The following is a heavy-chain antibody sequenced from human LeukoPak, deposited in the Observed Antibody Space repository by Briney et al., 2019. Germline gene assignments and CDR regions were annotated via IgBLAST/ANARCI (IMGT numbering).Heavy chain of an antibody. V-gene: IGHV4-4*07. Sequence: SETLSLTCTVSGGSLSSYYWSWIRQAAGKGLAWIGRIYTSGSPNYNPSLKSRVTMSVDTSKNQFSLKLSSVTAADTAVYYCARSPLLGSLEWLLGDYYYMDVWGKGTTVTVSS. CDR3: ARSPLLGSLEWLLGDYYYMDV. CDR1: GGSLSSYY. CDR2: IYTSGSP. J-gene: IGHJ6*03. D-gene: IGHD3-3*01.